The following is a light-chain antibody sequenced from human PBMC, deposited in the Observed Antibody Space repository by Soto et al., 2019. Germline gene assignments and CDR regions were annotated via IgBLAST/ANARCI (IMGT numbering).Light chain of an antibody. Sequence: QSVLTQPRSVSGSPGQSVTISCTGAGSDVGYYNYVSWYQQHPGKAPKLMIYDVTKRPSGVPDRLSCSKSGNTASLTISGLHADDEADYYCCSYAGSYTFVFGTGTKLTVL. V-gene: IGLV2-11*01. CDR1: GSDVGYYNY. CDR3: CSYAGSYTFV. CDR2: DVT. J-gene: IGLJ1*01.